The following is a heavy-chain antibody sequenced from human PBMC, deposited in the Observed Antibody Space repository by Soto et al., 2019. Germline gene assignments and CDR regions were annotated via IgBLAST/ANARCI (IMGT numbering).Heavy chain of an antibody. CDR2: IWYDGSNK. CDR3: ARNWGSTDAFDI. Sequence: QVQLVESGGGVVQPGRSLRLSCAASGFTFSSYGMHWVRQAPGKGLEWVAVIWYDGSNKYYADSVKGRFTISRDNSKNTLYLQMNSLRAEDTAVYYCARNWGSTDAFDIWGQGTMVTVSS. D-gene: IGHD7-27*01. V-gene: IGHV3-33*01. J-gene: IGHJ3*02. CDR1: GFTFSSYG.